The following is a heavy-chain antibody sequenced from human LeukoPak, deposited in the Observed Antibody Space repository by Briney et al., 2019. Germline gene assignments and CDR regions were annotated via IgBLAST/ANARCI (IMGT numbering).Heavy chain of an antibody. D-gene: IGHD3-10*01. Sequence: PGGSLRLSCAASGFTFSSYDMHWVRQATGKGLEWVSAIGTAGDTYYPGSVKGRFTISRENAKNSLYLQMNSLRAGDTAVYYCARTSMVRGVKGSTGMDVWGQGTTATVSS. V-gene: IGHV3-13*01. CDR2: IGTAGDT. J-gene: IGHJ6*02. CDR3: ARTSMVRGVKGSTGMDV. CDR1: GFTFSSYD.